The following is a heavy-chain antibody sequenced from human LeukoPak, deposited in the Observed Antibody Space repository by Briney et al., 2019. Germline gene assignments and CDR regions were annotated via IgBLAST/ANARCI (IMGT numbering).Heavy chain of an antibody. J-gene: IGHJ5*02. V-gene: IGHV4-34*01. CDR3: ARGPGTVGLSP. CDR1: GGSFTNYY. D-gene: IGHD1/OR15-1a*01. CDR2: INHSGDT. Sequence: SETLALTCNVSGGSFTNYYWRWIRQTPEKGLEWIGQINHSGDTSYNPSLRSRATLSVDRSKNQFSLKVTSVAAADTGVYYCARGPGTVGLSPWGQGTLVTVSS.